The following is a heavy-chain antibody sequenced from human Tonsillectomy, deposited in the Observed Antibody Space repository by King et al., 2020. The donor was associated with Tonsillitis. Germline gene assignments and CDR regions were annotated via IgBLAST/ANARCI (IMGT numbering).Heavy chain of an antibody. D-gene: IGHD3-10*01. Sequence: QLVQSGAEVKTPGASAKVACKASGYTFTSYYMHWGRQAPGQGLEWMGLINPSGGSTSTAQTPQGRVTMTRDTSTSTVYMELSSLRSACTAVYFCARDWGGVDYCGTGSHYWYFDLWGRGTLVTVSS. CDR2: INPSGGST. CDR1: GYTFTSYY. CDR3: ARDWGGVDYCGTGSHYWYFDL. V-gene: IGHV1-46*01. J-gene: IGHJ2*01.